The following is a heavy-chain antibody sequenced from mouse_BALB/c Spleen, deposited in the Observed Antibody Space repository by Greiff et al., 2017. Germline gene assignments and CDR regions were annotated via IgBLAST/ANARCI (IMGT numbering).Heavy chain of an antibody. V-gene: IGHV2-9-2*01. J-gene: IGHJ4*01. CDR1: GFSLTSYD. D-gene: IGHD1-1*01. CDR2: IWTGGGT. CDR3: VRRSKLLRYAMDY. Sequence: QVQLKESGPGLVAPSQSLSITCTVSGFSLTSYDISWIRQPPGKGLEWLGVIWTGGGTNYNSAFMSRLSISKDNSKSQVFLKMNSLQTDDTAIYYCVRRSKLLRYAMDYWGQGTSVTVSS.